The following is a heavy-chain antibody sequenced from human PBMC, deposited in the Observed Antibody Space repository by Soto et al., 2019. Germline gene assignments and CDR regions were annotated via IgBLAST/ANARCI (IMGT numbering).Heavy chain of an antibody. J-gene: IGHJ4*02. D-gene: IGHD6-13*01. CDR1: GFTFSSYA. Sequence: EVQLLESGGGLVQPGGSLRLSCAASGFTFSSYAMSWVRQAPGKGLEWVSAISGSGGSTYYADSVKGRFTISRDNSKNTLYLQMNSLRAEDRAVYYCSKDGSSSRPLPDYWGQGTLVTVSS. CDR2: ISGSGGST. CDR3: SKDGSSSRPLPDY. V-gene: IGHV3-23*01.